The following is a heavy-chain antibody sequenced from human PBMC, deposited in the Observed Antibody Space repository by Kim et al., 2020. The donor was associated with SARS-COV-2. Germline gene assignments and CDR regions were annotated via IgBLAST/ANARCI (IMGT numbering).Heavy chain of an antibody. CDR3: ARGLTLTRFYYYYYGMDV. J-gene: IGHJ6*01. Sequence: SETLSLTCAVYGGSFSGYYWSWIRQPPGKGLEWIGEINHSGSTNYNPSLKSRVTISVDTSKNPFSLKPSSVTAADTAVYYCARGLTLTRFYYYYYGMDV. V-gene: IGHV4-34*01. CDR2: INHSGST. CDR1: GGSFSGYY.